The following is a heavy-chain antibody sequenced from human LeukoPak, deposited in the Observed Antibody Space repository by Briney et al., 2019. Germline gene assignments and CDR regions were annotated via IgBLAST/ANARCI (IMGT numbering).Heavy chain of an antibody. D-gene: IGHD3-22*01. Sequence: PGGSLRLPCAASGFTFSSYEMDWVRQAPGKGLEWVSYISNRGGTIYYADSVKGRFTISRDYAKNSLYLDMSSLRADDTAIYYCARELTSDSSGFDAFHIWGQGTVVTVSS. CDR3: ARELTSDSSGFDAFHI. CDR2: ISNRGGTI. V-gene: IGHV3-48*03. J-gene: IGHJ3*02. CDR1: GFTFSSYE.